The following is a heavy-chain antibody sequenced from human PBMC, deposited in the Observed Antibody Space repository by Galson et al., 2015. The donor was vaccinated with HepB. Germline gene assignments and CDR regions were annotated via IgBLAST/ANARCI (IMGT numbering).Heavy chain of an antibody. CDR3: ARADISGYWFDP. Sequence: SVKVSCKASGYTFTDYHMHWVRQAPGQGLEWVGWIIPKGGGTNYAQKFQGWVTMTRDTSISTAYMELTRLRSDDTAVYYCARADISGYWFDPWGQGTQVTVSS. CDR2: IIPKGGGT. J-gene: IGHJ5*02. CDR1: GYTFTDYH. D-gene: IGHD3-22*01. V-gene: IGHV1-2*04.